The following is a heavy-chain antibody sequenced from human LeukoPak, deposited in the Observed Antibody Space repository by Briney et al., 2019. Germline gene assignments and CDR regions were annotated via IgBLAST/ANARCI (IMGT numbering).Heavy chain of an antibody. Sequence: SETLSLTCSVSGVSISAYYWSWIRQPAGKGLEWIGRIYPGESIYASENTNYNPSLKSRVSMSGDTSKNQFSLKLSSVTAADTAVYYCARDSYYGSVRPFDYWGQGTLVTVSS. D-gene: IGHD3-10*01. V-gene: IGHV4-4*07. CDR2: IYPGESIYASENT. J-gene: IGHJ4*02. CDR3: ARDSYYGSVRPFDY. CDR1: GVSISAYY.